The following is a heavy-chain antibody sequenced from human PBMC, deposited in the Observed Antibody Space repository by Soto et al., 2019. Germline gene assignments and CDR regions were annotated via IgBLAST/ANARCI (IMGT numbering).Heavy chain of an antibody. CDR1: GYTFTSYG. CDR3: ARARLAVAGTFWFYR. V-gene: IGHV1-18*01. J-gene: IGHJ5*02. Sequence: ASVKVSCKASGYTFTSYGISWVRQAPGQGLEWMGWISAYNGNTNYAQKLQGRVTMTTDTSTSTAYMELRRLRFDDTAVYYCARARLAVAGTFWFYRWGKGTRGTVAS. CDR2: ISAYNGNT. D-gene: IGHD6-19*01.